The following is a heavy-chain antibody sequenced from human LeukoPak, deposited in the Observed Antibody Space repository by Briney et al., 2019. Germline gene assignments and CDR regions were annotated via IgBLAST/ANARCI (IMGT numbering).Heavy chain of an antibody. CDR1: GYTFTGYY. J-gene: IGHJ6*03. V-gene: IGHV1-2*02. CDR2: INPNSGGT. D-gene: IGHD3-3*01. CDR3: ARVAIFGVRSCPQFYYYYYMDV. Sequence: ASVKVSCKASGYTFTGYYMHWVRQAPGQGLEWMGWINPNSGGTNYAQKFQGRVTMTRDTSISTAYMELSRLRSDDTAVYYCARVAIFGVRSCPQFYYYYYMDVWGKGTTVTVSS.